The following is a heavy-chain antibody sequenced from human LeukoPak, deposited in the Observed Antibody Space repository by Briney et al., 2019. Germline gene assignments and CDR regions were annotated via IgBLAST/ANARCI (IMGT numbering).Heavy chain of an antibody. Sequence: PGRSLRLSCAASGFTFDDYAMHWVRQAPGKGLEWVSGISWNSGSIGYADSVKGRFTISRDNAKNSLYLQMNSLRAEDTALYYCAEDLGYSGYDSIFDYWGQGTLVTVSS. V-gene: IGHV3-9*01. D-gene: IGHD5-12*01. CDR3: AEDLGYSGYDSIFDY. CDR2: ISWNSGSI. J-gene: IGHJ4*02. CDR1: GFTFDDYA.